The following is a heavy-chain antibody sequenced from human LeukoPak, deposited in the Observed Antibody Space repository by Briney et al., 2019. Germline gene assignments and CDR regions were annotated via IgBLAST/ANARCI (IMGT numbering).Heavy chain of an antibody. Sequence: ASVKVSCKASGFTFTSYGISWVRQAPGQGLEWMGIINPSGGSTSYAQKFQGRVTMTRDMSTSTVYMELSSLRSEDTAVYYCAREGRGYSYGYLFDYWGQGTLVTVSS. CDR1: GFTFTSYG. V-gene: IGHV1-46*01. J-gene: IGHJ4*02. CDR3: AREGRGYSYGYLFDY. D-gene: IGHD5-18*01. CDR2: INPSGGST.